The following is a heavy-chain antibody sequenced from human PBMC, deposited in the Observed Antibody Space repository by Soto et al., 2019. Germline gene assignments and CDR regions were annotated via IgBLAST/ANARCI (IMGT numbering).Heavy chain of an antibody. V-gene: IGHV1-8*01. D-gene: IGHD4-17*01. CDR3: ARAAQGDYDY. CDR1: GYTFTSYD. CDR2: MNPNSGNT. J-gene: IGHJ4*02. Sequence: ASVKVSCKASGYTFTSYDINWVRQATGQGLEWMGWMNPNSGNTAYAQKFQGRVTMTRNTSIGTVYMEPSSLRSDDTAVYYCARAAQGDYDYWGQGTLVTVSS.